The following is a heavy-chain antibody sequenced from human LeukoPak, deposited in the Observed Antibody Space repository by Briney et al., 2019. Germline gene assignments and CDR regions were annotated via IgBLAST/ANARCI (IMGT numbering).Heavy chain of an antibody. CDR2: INPNSGGT. CDR1: GYTLTGYY. CDR3: ARDTGYDFWSGYFDY. V-gene: IGHV1-2*02. Sequence: SVNVSCKASGYTLTGYYMHWVRQAPGQGLEGMGWINPNSGGTNYAQKFQGRVTMTRDTSISTAYMELSRLRSDDTAVYYCARDTGYDFWSGYFDYWGQGTLVTVSS. J-gene: IGHJ4*02. D-gene: IGHD3-3*01.